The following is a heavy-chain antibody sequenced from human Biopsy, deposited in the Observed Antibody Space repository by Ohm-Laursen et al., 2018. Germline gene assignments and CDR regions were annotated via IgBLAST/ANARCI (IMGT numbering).Heavy chain of an antibody. V-gene: IGHV4-34*01. Sequence: TLSLTSAVYSGSINGYYWNWIRQSPGKGLEWIVDINHRGFNYNNPSLKSRVTISVDTSKNQFSLKMGSVTAADTAVYYCMKNLAVSSYALDIWGQGTMVTVSS. CDR1: SGSINGYY. CDR3: MKNLAVSSYALDI. D-gene: IGHD2/OR15-2a*01. J-gene: IGHJ3*02. CDR2: INHRGFN.